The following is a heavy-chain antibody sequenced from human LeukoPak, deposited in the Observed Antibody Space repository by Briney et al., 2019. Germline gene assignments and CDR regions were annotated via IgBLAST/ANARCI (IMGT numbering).Heavy chain of an antibody. Sequence: PSETLSLTCTVSGGSISSSSYYWGWIRQPPGKGLEWIGSIYYSGSTYYNPSLKSRVTISVDTSKNQFSLKLSSVTAADTAVYYCARHPAFDYWGQRTLVTVSS. CDR3: ARHPAFDY. V-gene: IGHV4-39*01. J-gene: IGHJ4*02. CDR2: IYYSGST. CDR1: GGSISSSSYY.